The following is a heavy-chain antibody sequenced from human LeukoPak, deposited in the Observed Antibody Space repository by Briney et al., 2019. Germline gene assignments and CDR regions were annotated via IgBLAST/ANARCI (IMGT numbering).Heavy chain of an antibody. CDR3: ARGDYDFWSGYYMRYDY. CDR1: GFSFSPYS. Sequence: GGSLRLSCAASGFSFSPYSMNWLRQAPGKGLEWVSYIDSSSGTIYYADSVRGRFTISRDNAKNSLYLQMNSLRAEDTAVYYCARGDYDFWSGYYMRYDYWGQGTLVTVSS. J-gene: IGHJ4*02. D-gene: IGHD3-3*01. V-gene: IGHV3-48*04. CDR2: IDSSSGTI.